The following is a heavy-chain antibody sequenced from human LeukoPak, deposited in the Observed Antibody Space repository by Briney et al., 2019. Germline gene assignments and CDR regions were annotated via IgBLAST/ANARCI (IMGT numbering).Heavy chain of an antibody. D-gene: IGHD3-16*01. CDR3: TTRACDTGGCSSSFYYYYGLHF. Sequence: ASVKVSCKASGDSISNFAVSWVRQAPGQGLEWMGGIIPIFGTAVYAQKFQGRVTITADESTSTTYMEMSSQKSEDTAIYYCTTRACDTGGCSSSFYYYYGLHFWGQGTTVSVSS. CDR1: GDSISNFA. J-gene: IGHJ6*02. V-gene: IGHV1-69*13. CDR2: IIPIFGTA.